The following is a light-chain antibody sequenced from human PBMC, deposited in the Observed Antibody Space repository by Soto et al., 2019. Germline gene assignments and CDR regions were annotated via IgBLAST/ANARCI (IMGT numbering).Light chain of an antibody. V-gene: IGKV3-11*01. CDR2: DAS. CDR1: QSVSIK. Sequence: EIVMTQSPATLSVSPGERATLSCRASQSVSIKLAWYQQRPGQAPRLLIYDASTRATGIPARFSGSGSGADFTLTISSLEPEDFAVYYCQQRGEWPPGATFGQGTRLEIK. CDR3: QQRGEWPPGAT. J-gene: IGKJ5*01.